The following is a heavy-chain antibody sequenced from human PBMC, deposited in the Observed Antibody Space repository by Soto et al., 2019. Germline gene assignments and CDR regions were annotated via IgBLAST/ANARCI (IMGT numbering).Heavy chain of an antibody. J-gene: IGHJ4*02. D-gene: IGHD3-22*01. CDR1: GGSSSSADCY. CDR2: MRHSGGT. Sequence: SETLSLTCTVSGGSSSSADCYWSWIHQHPGKGLEWIGYMRHSGGTFYNPSLRSRLHISVGTSANQFSLRLTSVTAADTAVYYCAGRRPYYFDSSLYVEAYWGQGTLVTVSS. CDR3: AGRRPYYFDSSLYVEAY. V-gene: IGHV4-31*02.